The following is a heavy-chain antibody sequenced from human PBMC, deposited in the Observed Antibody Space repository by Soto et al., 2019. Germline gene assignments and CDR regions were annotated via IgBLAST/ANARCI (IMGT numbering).Heavy chain of an antibody. Sequence: GGSLRLSCAVSGFTFSNYGMHWARQAPGKGLEWVAVISYDGTNRWYADSVKGRFTISRDYSKSTLYLQMSSLRAEDTAVYYCAKDQDDTTGNYYGQPWDAFDIWGRGTMVTVSS. CDR2: ISYDGTNR. CDR1: GFTFSNYG. CDR3: AKDQDDTTGNYYGQPWDAFDI. D-gene: IGHD3-22*01. V-gene: IGHV3-30*18. J-gene: IGHJ3*02.